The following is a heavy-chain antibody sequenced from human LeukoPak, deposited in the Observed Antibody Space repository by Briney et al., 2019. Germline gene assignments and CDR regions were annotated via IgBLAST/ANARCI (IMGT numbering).Heavy chain of an antibody. V-gene: IGHV4-59*08. CDR3: ARGLIAAAGPFDY. J-gene: IGHJ4*02. CDR2: IYYSGST. D-gene: IGHD6-13*01. Sequence: PSETLSLTCTVSGGSISSYYWSWIRQPPGTGLEWIGYIYYSGSTNYNPSLKSRVTISVDTSKNQFSLKLSSVTAADTAVYYCARGLIAAAGPFDYWGQGTLVTVSS. CDR1: GGSISSYY.